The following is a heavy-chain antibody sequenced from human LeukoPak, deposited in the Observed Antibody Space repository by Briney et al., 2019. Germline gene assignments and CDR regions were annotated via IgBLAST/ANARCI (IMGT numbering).Heavy chain of an antibody. V-gene: IGHV3-30*18. Sequence: GGSLRLSCAASGFTFGSCWMNWVRQAPGKGLEWVAVISYDGSNKYYADSVKGRFTISRDNSKNTLYLQMNSLRAEDTAVYYCAKSTYYSSGWYLDYWGQGTLVTVSS. CDR3: AKSTYYSSGWYLDY. CDR2: ISYDGSNK. J-gene: IGHJ4*02. CDR1: GFTFGSCW. D-gene: IGHD6-19*01.